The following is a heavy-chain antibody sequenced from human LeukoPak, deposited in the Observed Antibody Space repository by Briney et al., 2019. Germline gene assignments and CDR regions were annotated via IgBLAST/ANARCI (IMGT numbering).Heavy chain of an antibody. CDR2: ISGGSNNI. J-gene: IGHJ2*01. CDR1: GFTFSSYA. Sequence: PGGSLRLSCAASGFTFSSYAMNWVRQAPGKGREWVSSISGGSNNINDAGSVKGRFPPSRDNSQNTLYLQMNSLRADDTAVYYCAKDQGTAIFGMIIPDWYFDLWGRGTLVTVSS. CDR3: AKDQGTAIFGMIIPDWYFDL. V-gene: IGHV3-23*01. D-gene: IGHD3-3*01.